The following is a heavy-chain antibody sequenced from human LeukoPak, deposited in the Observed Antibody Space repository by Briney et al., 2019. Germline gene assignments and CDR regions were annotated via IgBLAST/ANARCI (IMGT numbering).Heavy chain of an antibody. CDR3: ARHSHVDTAMVTIY. Sequence: PGESLKISCKGSGYSFTSFWIGWVRQMPGKGLEWMGITYPGDSDTRYSPSFQGQVTISADKSFSTAYLQWSSLKASDTAMYYCARHSHVDTAMVTIYWGQGTLVTVSS. CDR1: GYSFTSFW. J-gene: IGHJ4*02. CDR2: TYPGDSDT. V-gene: IGHV5-51*01. D-gene: IGHD5-18*01.